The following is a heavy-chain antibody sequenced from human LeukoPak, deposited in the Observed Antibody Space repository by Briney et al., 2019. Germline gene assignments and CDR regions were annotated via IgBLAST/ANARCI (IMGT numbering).Heavy chain of an antibody. D-gene: IGHD3-3*01. Sequence: GGSLRLSCAASGFSFSNSWLTWVRQSPGKGLEWVAKIKQDGSETYYVDSVMGRFTISRLNAKNSVYLQMNSLRAEDTAVYYCARDRSISGVVTIDFWGQGTLVTVSS. CDR2: IKQDGSET. V-gene: IGHV3-7*01. CDR1: GFSFSNSW. J-gene: IGHJ4*02. CDR3: ARDRSISGVVTIDF.